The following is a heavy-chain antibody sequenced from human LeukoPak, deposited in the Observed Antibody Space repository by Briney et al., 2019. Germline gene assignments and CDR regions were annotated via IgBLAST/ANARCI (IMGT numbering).Heavy chain of an antibody. D-gene: IGHD4-17*01. Sequence: ASVKVSCKASGYTFTSYGISWVRQAPGQGLEWMGWISAYNGNTNYAQKLQGRVTMTTDTSTSTAYMELRSLRSDDTAVYYCARHIDYGDYAGWFDPWGQGTLVTVSS. J-gene: IGHJ5*02. V-gene: IGHV1-18*01. CDR3: ARHIDYGDYAGWFDP. CDR2: ISAYNGNT. CDR1: GYTFTSYG.